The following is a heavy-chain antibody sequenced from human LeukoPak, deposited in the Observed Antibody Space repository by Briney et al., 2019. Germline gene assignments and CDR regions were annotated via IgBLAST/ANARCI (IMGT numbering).Heavy chain of an antibody. CDR3: ASADYYDSSGYYRLDY. CDR1: GFTFSSYS. V-gene: IGHV3-66*01. D-gene: IGHD3-22*01. CDR2: IYSGGST. Sequence: GGSLRLSCAASGFTFSSYSMNWVRQAPGKGLEWVSVIYSGGSTYYADSVKGRFTISRDNSKNTLYLQMNSLRAEDTAVYYCASADYYDSSGYYRLDYWGQGTLVTVSS. J-gene: IGHJ4*02.